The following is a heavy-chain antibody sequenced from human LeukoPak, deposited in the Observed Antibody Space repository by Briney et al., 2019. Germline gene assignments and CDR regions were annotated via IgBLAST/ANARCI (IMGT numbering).Heavy chain of an antibody. J-gene: IGHJ3*02. V-gene: IGHV4-59*01. CDR2: IYSSGST. CDR1: GGPINSDY. Sequence: SQTLSLTCTVSGGPINSDYWNWLRQPPGQGLEWIGYIYSSGSTNYNPSLNTRVSISLDTPKNQLSLKLGSVTAADTAVYYCARGAGRWAIWGQGTMVTVSS. D-gene: IGHD4-23*01. CDR3: ARGAGRWAI.